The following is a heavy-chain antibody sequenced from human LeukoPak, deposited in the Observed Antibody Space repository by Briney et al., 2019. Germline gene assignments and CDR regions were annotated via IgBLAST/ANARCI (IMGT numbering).Heavy chain of an antibody. CDR3: ARGVTLTTRPEIWAGDY. J-gene: IGHJ4*02. V-gene: IGHV1-46*01. CDR2: INPSGGSR. Sequence: GASVTVSCKASGYTFTSYYVHWVRQAPGQGLEWVGIINPSGGSRTYAQKFQGRVTMTRDTSTSTVYMELSSLRSEDTAVYYCARGVTLTTRPEIWAGDYWGQGTLVTVPS. CDR1: GYTFTSYY. D-gene: IGHD6-6*01.